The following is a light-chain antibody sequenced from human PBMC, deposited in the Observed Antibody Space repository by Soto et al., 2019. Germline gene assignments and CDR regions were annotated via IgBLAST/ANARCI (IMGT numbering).Light chain of an antibody. V-gene: IGKV3-15*01. CDR2: GAS. CDR1: QSVNSR. CDR3: QQYNNWPLT. J-gene: IGKJ4*01. Sequence: EIVMTQSPATLSVSPGERATLSCRASQSVNSRIAWYQQKVGQAPRLLIYGASSRATGISARFSGGGSGTEFILTISSLQSEDFALYYCQQYNNWPLTFGGGTKVEIK.